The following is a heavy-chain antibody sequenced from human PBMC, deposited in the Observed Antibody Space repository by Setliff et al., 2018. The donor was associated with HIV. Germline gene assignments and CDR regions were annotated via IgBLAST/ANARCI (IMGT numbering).Heavy chain of an antibody. J-gene: IGHJ3*02. CDR3: ATSTDSGADAFDI. CDR1: GYTFTAYY. Sequence: ASVKVSCKASGYTFTAYYIHWVRQANGQGLEWMGWRNTNSGNTGYAQKFQDRVTITRDRSMSKAYMELSSLRSEDTAMYHCATSTDSGADAFDIWGQGTMVTVSS. CDR2: RNTNSGNT. D-gene: IGHD3-10*01. V-gene: IGHV1-8*03.